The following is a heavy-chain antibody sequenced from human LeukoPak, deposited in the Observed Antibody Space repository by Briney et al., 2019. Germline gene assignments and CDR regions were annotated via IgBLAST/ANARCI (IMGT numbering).Heavy chain of an antibody. D-gene: IGHD6-19*01. V-gene: IGHV3-64*01. CDR1: GFTFSTYV. CDR2: VSSKGENT. CDR3: ARPSSSGWYPPFF. Sequence: PGGSLRLSCAASGFTFSTYVMHWVRQAPGKGLEYVAAVSSKGENTYYASSVKGRFTISRDNSKNTLYLEMGSLRAEDMAVYYCARPSSSGWYPPFFWGQGTLVTVSS. J-gene: IGHJ1*01.